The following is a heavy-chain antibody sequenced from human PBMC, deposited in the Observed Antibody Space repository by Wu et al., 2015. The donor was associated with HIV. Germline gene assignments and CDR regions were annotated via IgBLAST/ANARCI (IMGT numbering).Heavy chain of an antibody. CDR1: GYTFTSYY. D-gene: IGHD6-13*01. V-gene: IGHV1-46*01. Sequence: QVQLVQSGAEVKKPGASVKVSCKASGYTFTSYYMHWVRQAPGQGLEWMGIINPSGGSTSYAQKFQGRVTMTRDTSTSTVYMELSSLRSEDTAVYYCARPGGASSWAPYYFDYWGQGTLVTVSS. CDR3: ARPGGASSWAPYYFDY. CDR2: INPSGGST. J-gene: IGHJ4*02.